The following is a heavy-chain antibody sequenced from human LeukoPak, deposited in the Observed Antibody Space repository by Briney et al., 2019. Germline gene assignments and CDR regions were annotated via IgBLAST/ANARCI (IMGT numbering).Heavy chain of an antibody. D-gene: IGHD1-26*01. CDR1: GGSISSSSYY. Sequence: SETLSLTCTVSGGSISSSSYYWGWIRQPPGKGLEWIGSIYYSGSTYYNPSLKSRVTISVDTSKNQFSLKLSSVTAADTAVYYCARDSLGAGTVGATSGYWGQGTLVTVSS. CDR2: IYYSGST. V-gene: IGHV4-39*02. J-gene: IGHJ4*02. CDR3: ARDSLGAGTVGATSGY.